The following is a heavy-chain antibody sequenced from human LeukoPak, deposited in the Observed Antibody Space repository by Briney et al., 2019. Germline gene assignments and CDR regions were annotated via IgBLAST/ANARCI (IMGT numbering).Heavy chain of an antibody. Sequence: WASVKVSCKVSGYTLTELSMHWVRQAPGKGLEWMGGFDPEDGETIYAQKFQGRVTMTEDTSTDTAYMELSRLRSDDTAVYYCARDLTLNYYYYYYMDVWGKGTTVTVSS. V-gene: IGHV1-24*01. CDR2: FDPEDGET. CDR1: GYTLTELS. J-gene: IGHJ6*03. CDR3: ARDLTLNYYYYYYMDV. D-gene: IGHD2/OR15-2a*01.